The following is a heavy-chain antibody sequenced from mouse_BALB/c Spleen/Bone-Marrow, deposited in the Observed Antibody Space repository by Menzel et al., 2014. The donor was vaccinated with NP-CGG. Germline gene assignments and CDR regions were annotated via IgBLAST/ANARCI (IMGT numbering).Heavy chain of an antibody. Sequence: EVKVVESGAEIVRPGALVKLSCKASGFNIKDYYMQWVKQRPEQGLEWIGWIDPENGNTIYDPKFQGKASITADTSSNTAYLQLSSLTSEDTAVYYCARGDGYAMDYWGQGTSGTVSS. CDR2: IDPENGNT. J-gene: IGHJ4*01. CDR3: ARGDGYAMDY. CDR1: GFNIKDYY. V-gene: IGHV14-1*02.